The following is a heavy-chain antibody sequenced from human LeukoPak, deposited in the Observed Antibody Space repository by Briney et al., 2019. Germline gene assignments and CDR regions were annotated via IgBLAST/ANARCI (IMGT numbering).Heavy chain of an antibody. J-gene: IGHJ3*01. CDR2: ISYDGLIQ. CDR3: AKGPFKGAFDL. CDR1: GFTFSSFG. V-gene: IGHV3-30*18. D-gene: IGHD3-3*02. Sequence: GGSLRLSCEASGFTFSSFGMNWVRQAPGKGLEWVAVISYDGLIQYYADSLRGRFTIFRDNSENTLFLQMNSLRPEDTAMYHSAKGPFKGAFDLWGQGTLVTVSS.